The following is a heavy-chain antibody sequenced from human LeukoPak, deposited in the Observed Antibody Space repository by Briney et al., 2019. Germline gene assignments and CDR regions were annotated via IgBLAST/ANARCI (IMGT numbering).Heavy chain of an antibody. D-gene: IGHD1-1*01. V-gene: IGHV4-34*01. CDR1: GGSLSGYY. CDR3: ARRGDTTAVTVD. Sequence: KPSETLSLTCAVYGGSLSGYYWSWIRQPPGKGLEWIGEIHQRGYTRHNSSLTSRVTMSLDTSKNQLSLRLSSVTAVDTAMYYCARRGDTTAVTVDWGQGTLVTVSS. J-gene: IGHJ4*02. CDR2: IHQRGYT.